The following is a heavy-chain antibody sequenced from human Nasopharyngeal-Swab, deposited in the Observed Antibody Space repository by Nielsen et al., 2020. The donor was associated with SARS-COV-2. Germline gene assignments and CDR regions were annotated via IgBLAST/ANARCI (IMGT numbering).Heavy chain of an antibody. CDR3: ARLTGRLSYTPDY. Sequence: SETLSLTCSVSGDSIISYYWSWIRQPPGKGLEWIGYMYYSGSTSHNPSLKSRVTISVDTSKNQFSLKLSSVTGADTAVYYCARLTGRLSYTPDYWGQGTLVTVSS. CDR2: MYYSGST. V-gene: IGHV4-59*01. D-gene: IGHD3-16*02. CDR1: GDSIISYY. J-gene: IGHJ4*02.